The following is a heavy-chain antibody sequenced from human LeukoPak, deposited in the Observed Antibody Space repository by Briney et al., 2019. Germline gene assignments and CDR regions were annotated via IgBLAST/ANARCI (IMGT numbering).Heavy chain of an antibody. D-gene: IGHD3-22*01. CDR2: IRSKAYGGTT. J-gene: IGHJ4*02. Sequence: PGGSLRLSCTASGFTFGDYAMSWVRQAPGKGLEGVGFIRSKAYGGTTEYAASVKGRFTISRDDSKSIAYLQMNSLKTEDTAVYYCTRALSYYYDSSGYTHWGQGTLVTVSS. CDR1: GFTFGDYA. CDR3: TRALSYYYDSSGYTH. V-gene: IGHV3-49*04.